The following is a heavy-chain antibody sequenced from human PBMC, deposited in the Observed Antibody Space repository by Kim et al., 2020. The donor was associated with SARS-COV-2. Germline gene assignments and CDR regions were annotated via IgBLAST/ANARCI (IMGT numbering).Heavy chain of an antibody. J-gene: IGHJ4*02. Sequence: NYNPSLKSRVTISVDTSKNQFSLKLSSVTAADTAVYYCARVSGSPRPFDYWGQGTLVTVSS. CDR3: ARVSGSPRPFDY. V-gene: IGHV4-34*01. D-gene: IGHD1-26*01.